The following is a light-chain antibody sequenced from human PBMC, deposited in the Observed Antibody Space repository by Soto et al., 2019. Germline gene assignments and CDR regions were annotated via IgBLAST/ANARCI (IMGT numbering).Light chain of an antibody. J-gene: IGLJ2*01. CDR1: SSDVGGYYY. CDR3: CSYAYSRTLL. Sequence: QSALTQPASVSGSPGQSITISCTGTSSDVGGYYYVSWYQHHPGKAPKVMIYEVSNRPSGVSNRFSGSKSGNTASLTISGLQGEDEADYYCCSYAYSRTLLFGGGTKLTVL. CDR2: EVS. V-gene: IGLV2-14*01.